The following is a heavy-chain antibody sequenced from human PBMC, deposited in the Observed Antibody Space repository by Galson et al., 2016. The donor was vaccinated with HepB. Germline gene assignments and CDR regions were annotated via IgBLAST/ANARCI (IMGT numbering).Heavy chain of an antibody. D-gene: IGHD6-19*01. V-gene: IGHV1-18*01. Sequence: SVKVSCKASGYTFISYGISWVRQAPGQGFEWMGWISVHNGKTNYAQKTQGSVTMTTDTSTSTAYMELRSLTSDDTAVYYCARDQGLSFIAVDGSAQKFHHGMDVWGQGTTVIVSS. CDR2: ISVHNGKT. CDR1: GYTFISYG. CDR3: ARDQGLSFIAVDGSAQKFHHGMDV. J-gene: IGHJ6*02.